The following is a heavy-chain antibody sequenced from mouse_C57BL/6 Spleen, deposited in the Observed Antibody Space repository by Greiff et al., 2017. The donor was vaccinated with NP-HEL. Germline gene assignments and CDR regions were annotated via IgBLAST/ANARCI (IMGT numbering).Heavy chain of an antibody. CDR1: GYSFTGYY. Sequence: VHVKQSGPELVKPGASVKISCKASGYSFTGYYMNWVKQSPEKSLEWIGEINPSTGGTTYNQKFKAKATLTVDKSSSTAYMQLKSLTSEDSAVYYCARGPYYYGSSYGYWYFDVWGTGTTVTVSS. J-gene: IGHJ1*03. CDR3: ARGPYYYGSSYGYWYFDV. CDR2: INPSTGGT. D-gene: IGHD1-1*01. V-gene: IGHV1-42*01.